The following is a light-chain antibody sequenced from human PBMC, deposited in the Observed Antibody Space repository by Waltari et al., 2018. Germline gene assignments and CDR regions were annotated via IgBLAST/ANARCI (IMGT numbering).Light chain of an antibody. V-gene: IGLV1-51*02. CDR2: QDN. Sequence: SVLTQPPSVYAAPGQRVTISCYGSSYNIGRNYVSWYQQVQGTAPKHLIYQDNKRPSGVSDRFSGSKSGTSASLAITGLRTGDEADFYCSAWDSSLSAVLFGGGTRLTVL. J-gene: IGLJ2*01. CDR1: SYNIGRNY. CDR3: SAWDSSLSAVL.